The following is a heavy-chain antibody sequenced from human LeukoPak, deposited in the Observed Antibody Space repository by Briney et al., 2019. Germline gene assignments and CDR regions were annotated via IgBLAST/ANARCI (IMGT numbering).Heavy chain of an antibody. D-gene: IGHD6-19*01. CDR2: INHSGST. J-gene: IGHJ6*03. V-gene: IGHV4-34*01. CDR3: ARGRGWYARVYYYYMDV. CDR1: GGSFSGYY. Sequence: SETLSLTCAVYGGSFSGYYWSWSRQPPGKGLEWIGEINHSGSTNYNPSLKSRVTISVDTSKNQFSLKLSSVTAADTAVYYCARGRGWYARVYYYYMDVWGKGTTVTISS.